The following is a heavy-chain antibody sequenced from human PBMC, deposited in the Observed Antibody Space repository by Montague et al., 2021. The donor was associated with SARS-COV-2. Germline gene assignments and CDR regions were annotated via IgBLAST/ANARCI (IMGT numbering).Heavy chain of an antibody. J-gene: IGHJ4*02. D-gene: IGHD6-13*01. V-gene: IGHV3-7*01. CDR2: IKQDGSEK. Sequence: SLRLSCAASGFSFSSYWMSWVRQALGKGLEWVANIKQDGSEKYYVDSVKGRFTISRDNAKHSLYLQMSSLRAEDTAVYYCARVPSSSWYFEYWGQGTLVTVSS. CDR1: GFSFSSYW. CDR3: ARVPSSSWYFEY.